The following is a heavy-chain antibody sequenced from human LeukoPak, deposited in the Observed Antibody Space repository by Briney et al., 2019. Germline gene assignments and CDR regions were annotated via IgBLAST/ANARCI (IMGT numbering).Heavy chain of an antibody. V-gene: IGHV1-58*01. D-gene: IGHD6-6*01. CDR1: GFTFTSSA. CDR3: AASGSPRSSNFAY. J-gene: IGHJ4*02. Sequence: SVKVSCKASGFTFTSSAVQWVRQARGQRLEWIGWIVVGSGNTNYAQKFQERVTITRDMSTSTAYMELSSLRSEDTAVYYCAASGSPRSSNFAYWGQGTLVTVSS. CDR2: IVVGSGNT.